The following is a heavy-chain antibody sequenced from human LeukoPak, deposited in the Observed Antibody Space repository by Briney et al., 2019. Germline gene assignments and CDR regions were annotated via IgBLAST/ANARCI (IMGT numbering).Heavy chain of an antibody. D-gene: IGHD6-19*01. CDR1: GYTFTSYY. Sequence: ASVKVSCKASGYTFTSYYMHWVRPAPGQGLEWMGVINPSGGTTNYAQKFQGRITMTRDTSTSTVYMELSSLRSEDTAVYYCATSAVHRRLAVNGQFGLDYWGQGTLVTVSS. CDR3: ATSAVHRRLAVNGQFGLDY. J-gene: IGHJ4*02. V-gene: IGHV1-46*01. CDR2: INPSGGTT.